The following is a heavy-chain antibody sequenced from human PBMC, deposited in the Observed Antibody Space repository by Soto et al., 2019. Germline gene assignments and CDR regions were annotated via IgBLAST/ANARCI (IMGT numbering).Heavy chain of an antibody. CDR2: ISSSSIYI. V-gene: IGHV3-21*01. J-gene: IGHJ6*02. Sequence: GGSLRLSCAASGFTFSSYSINWVRQAPWKGLEWVSSISSSSIYIYYTDSVKGRFTTSRDNAKNSLYLQMNSLRAEDTAVYYCARDGRPAPNYGMDVWGQGTTVTVSS. D-gene: IGHD2-15*01. CDR1: GFTFSSYS. CDR3: ARDGRPAPNYGMDV.